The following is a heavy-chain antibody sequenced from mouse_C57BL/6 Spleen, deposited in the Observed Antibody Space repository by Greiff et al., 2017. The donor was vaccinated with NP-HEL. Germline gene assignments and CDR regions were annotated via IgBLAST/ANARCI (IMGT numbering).Heavy chain of an antibody. J-gene: IGHJ2*01. CDR1: GYTFTSYW. CDR3: ARSSSGYLFDY. CDR2: IYPGSGST. D-gene: IGHD3-2*02. V-gene: IGHV1-55*01. Sequence: QVHVKQPGAELVKPGASVKMSCKASGYTFTSYWITWVKQRPGQGLEWIGDIYPGSGSTNYNEKFKSKATLTVDTSSSTAYMQLSSLTSEDSAVYYCARSSSGYLFDYWGQGTTLTVSS.